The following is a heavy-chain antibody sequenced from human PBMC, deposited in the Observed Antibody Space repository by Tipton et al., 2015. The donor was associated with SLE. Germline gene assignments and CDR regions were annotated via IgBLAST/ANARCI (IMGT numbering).Heavy chain of an antibody. V-gene: IGHV4-39*07. Sequence: LRLSCTVSGGSISSSSYYWGWIRQPPGKGLEWIGSIYHSGNAYYNPSLKSRVSMSIDTSRNEFFLRLSSVTAADTAVYYCARGWAFSSTWSYFDLWGRGTLVTVSS. CDR1: GGSISSSSYY. CDR3: ARGWAFSSTWSYFDL. D-gene: IGHD6-13*01. CDR2: IYHSGNA. J-gene: IGHJ2*01.